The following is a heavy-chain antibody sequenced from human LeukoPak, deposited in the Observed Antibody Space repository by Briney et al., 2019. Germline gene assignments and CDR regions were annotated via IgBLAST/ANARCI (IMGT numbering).Heavy chain of an antibody. J-gene: IGHJ6*03. D-gene: IGHD6-19*01. V-gene: IGHV3-23*01. CDR1: GFTFSSYG. CDR2: ISGSGGST. CDR3: SKASGWLYYMDA. Sequence: PGGTLRLSCAASGFTFSSYGMSWVRQAPGKGLEWVSAISGSGGSTYYADSVKGRFTISRDNSKNTLYLQMNSLRAEDTAVYYCSKASGWLYYMDAWGKGTTVTISS.